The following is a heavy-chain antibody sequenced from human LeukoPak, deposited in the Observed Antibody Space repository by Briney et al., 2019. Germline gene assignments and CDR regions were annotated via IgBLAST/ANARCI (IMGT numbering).Heavy chain of an antibody. CDR1: GGSISSYY. V-gene: IGHV4-59*01. CDR3: ARVDSSSWYFRGPNFDY. Sequence: PSETLSLTCTVSGGSISSYYWSWIRQPPGKGLEWIGYIYYSGSTNYNPSLKSRVTISVDTSKNQFSLKLSSVTAADTAVYYCARVDSSSWYFRGPNFDYWGQGTLVTVSS. D-gene: IGHD6-13*01. J-gene: IGHJ4*02. CDR2: IYYSGST.